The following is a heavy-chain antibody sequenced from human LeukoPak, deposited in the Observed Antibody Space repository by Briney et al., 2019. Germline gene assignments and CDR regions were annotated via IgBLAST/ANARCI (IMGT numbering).Heavy chain of an antibody. J-gene: IGHJ5*02. CDR1: GYTFTSYG. D-gene: IGHD1-7*01. Sequence: GASVKVSCKASGYTFTSYGISWLRQAPGQGLEWMGWISAYNGNTNYAQKLQGRVTMTTDTSTSTAYMDLRSLRSDNTAVYYCARGRLSTGTMFNPWGRGTLVTVSS. V-gene: IGHV1-18*01. CDR3: ARGRLSTGTMFNP. CDR2: ISAYNGNT.